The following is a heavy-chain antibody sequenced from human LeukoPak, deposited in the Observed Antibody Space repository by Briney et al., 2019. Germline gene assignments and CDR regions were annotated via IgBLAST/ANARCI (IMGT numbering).Heavy chain of an antibody. V-gene: IGHV4-59*01. Sequence: SETLSLTCTVSGGSISSYYWSWIRQPPGKGLEWIGYIYYSGSTNYNPSLKSRVTISVDTSKNQFSLKLSSVTAADTAVYYCARETHITMIECWGQGTLVTVSS. CDR2: IYYSGST. D-gene: IGHD3-22*01. CDR3: ARETHITMIEC. J-gene: IGHJ4*02. CDR1: GGSISSYY.